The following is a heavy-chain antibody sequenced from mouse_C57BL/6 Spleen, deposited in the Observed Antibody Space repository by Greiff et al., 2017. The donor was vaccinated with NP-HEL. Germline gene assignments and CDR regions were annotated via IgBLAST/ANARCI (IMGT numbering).Heavy chain of an antibody. CDR2: IYPGSGNT. Sequence: QVQLQQSGAELVRPGASVKLSCKASGYTFTDYYINWVKQRPGQGLEWIARIYPGSGNTYYNEKFKGKATLTAEKSSSTAYMPLSSLTSEDSAVFFCARRMDYCGSTWYCGVWGTGTTVTVSS. CDR3: ARRMDYCGSTWYCGV. J-gene: IGHJ1*03. CDR1: GYTFTDYY. D-gene: IGHD1-1*01. V-gene: IGHV1-76*01.